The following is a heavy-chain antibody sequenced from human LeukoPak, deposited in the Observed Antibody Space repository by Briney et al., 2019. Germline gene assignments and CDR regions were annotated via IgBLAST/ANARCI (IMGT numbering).Heavy chain of an antibody. CDR3: ARDLPPWVYGMDV. V-gene: IGHV3-74*01. J-gene: IGHJ6*02. D-gene: IGHD3-16*01. Sequence: PGGSLRLSCAASGFTFSRYWMHWVRQVPGKGLEWVSRIYNDGSARSYADSVKGRFTISRDNAKNTLYLQMNSLRAEDTAVYYCARDLPPWVYGMDVWGQGTTVTVSS. CDR1: GFTFSRYW. CDR2: IYNDGSAR.